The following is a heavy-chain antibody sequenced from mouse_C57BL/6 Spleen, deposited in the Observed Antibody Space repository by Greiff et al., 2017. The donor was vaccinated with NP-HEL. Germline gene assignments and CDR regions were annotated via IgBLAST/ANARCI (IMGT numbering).Heavy chain of an antibody. Sequence: EVNVVESVGGLVKPGGSLKLSCAASGFTFSSYAMSWVRQTPEKRLEWVATISDGGSYTYYPDNVKGRFTISRDNAKNNLYLQMSHLKSEDTAMYYCARAGQDYWGHGTTLTVSS. V-gene: IGHV5-4*03. J-gene: IGHJ2*01. CDR3: ARAGQDY. D-gene: IGHD3-3*01. CDR2: ISDGGSYT. CDR1: GFTFSSYA.